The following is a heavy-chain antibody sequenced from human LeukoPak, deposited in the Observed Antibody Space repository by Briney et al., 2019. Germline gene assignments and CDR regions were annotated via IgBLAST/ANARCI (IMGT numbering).Heavy chain of an antibody. Sequence: GGSLRLSCAASGFTFRSYAMSWVRQAPGKGLEWVSTIIATGGATYYADSVKGRFTISRDNSKNTLYLQMNSLGAEDTAVYYCAKGWGTDWYDRFLFDYWGQGTLVAVSS. CDR2: IIATGGAT. V-gene: IGHV3-23*01. CDR3: AKGWGTDWYDRFLFDY. J-gene: IGHJ4*02. CDR1: GFTFRSYA. D-gene: IGHD6-19*01.